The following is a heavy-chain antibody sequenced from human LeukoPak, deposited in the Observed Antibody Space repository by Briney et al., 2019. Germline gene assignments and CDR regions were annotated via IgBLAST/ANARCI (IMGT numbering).Heavy chain of an antibody. Sequence: EESLKISCKGSGYSFTSYWIGWVRQMPGKGLEWMGIIYPGDSDTRYSPSFQGQVTISADKSISTAYLQWSSLKASDTAMYYCARLGFPAGYSSSWSDYWGQGTLVTVSS. J-gene: IGHJ4*02. CDR2: IYPGDSDT. CDR1: GYSFTSYW. V-gene: IGHV5-51*01. D-gene: IGHD6-13*01. CDR3: ARLGFPAGYSSSWSDY.